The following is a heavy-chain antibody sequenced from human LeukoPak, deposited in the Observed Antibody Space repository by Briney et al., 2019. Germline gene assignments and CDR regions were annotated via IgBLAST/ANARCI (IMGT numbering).Heavy chain of an antibody. J-gene: IGHJ4*02. Sequence: GGSLRLSCAASGFTFSSYSMNWVRQAPGKGLEWVGFIRGKFSGGTTEYAASLKGRFTISRDDSKSIAYLQMNSLKTEDTGVYYCARDLAAAGNVACDYWGQGTLVTVSS. CDR1: GFTFSSYS. V-gene: IGHV3-49*04. CDR2: IRGKFSGGTT. D-gene: IGHD6-13*01. CDR3: ARDLAAAGNVACDY.